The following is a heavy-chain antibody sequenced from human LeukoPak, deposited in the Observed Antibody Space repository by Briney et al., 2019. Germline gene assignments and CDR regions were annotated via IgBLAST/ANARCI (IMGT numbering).Heavy chain of an antibody. CDR3: ARDPGAFPYFFDC. Sequence: GGSLRLSCAASGFTFSSYSMNWVRQAPGKGLEWVSSISGDGVSPYYADSVRGRFTISRDNSKNTLYLQMNSLRVEDTAVYFCARDPGAFPYFFDCWGQGTLVTVSS. CDR2: ISGDGVSP. D-gene: IGHD4/OR15-4a*01. CDR1: GFTFSSYS. J-gene: IGHJ4*02. V-gene: IGHV3-23*01.